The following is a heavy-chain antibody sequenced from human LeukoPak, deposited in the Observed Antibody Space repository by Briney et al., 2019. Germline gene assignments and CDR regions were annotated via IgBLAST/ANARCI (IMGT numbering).Heavy chain of an antibody. V-gene: IGHV1-69*05. Sequence: ASVKLSCKASGGTFSSYAISWVRQAPGQGLEWMGRIIPIFGTANYAQKFQGRVTITTDESTSTAYMELSSLRSEDTAVYYCARGMGAPYYYYYYMDVWGKGTTVTVSS. CDR2: IIPIFGTA. D-gene: IGHD1-26*01. CDR1: GGTFSSYA. J-gene: IGHJ6*03. CDR3: ARGMGAPYYYYYYMDV.